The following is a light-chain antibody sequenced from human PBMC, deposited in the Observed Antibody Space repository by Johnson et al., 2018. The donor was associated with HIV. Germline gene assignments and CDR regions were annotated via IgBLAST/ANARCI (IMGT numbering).Light chain of an antibody. CDR1: SSNIGNNY. Sequence: QSMLTQPPSVSAAPGQKVTISCSGSSSNIGNNYVSWYQQLPGTAPKLLIYANTKRPSGIPDRFSGSKSGTSATLGITGLQTGDEAEYYCGTWDNSLSAFVFGRGTKVAVL. J-gene: IGLJ1*01. CDR2: ANT. CDR3: GTWDNSLSAFV. V-gene: IGLV1-51*01.